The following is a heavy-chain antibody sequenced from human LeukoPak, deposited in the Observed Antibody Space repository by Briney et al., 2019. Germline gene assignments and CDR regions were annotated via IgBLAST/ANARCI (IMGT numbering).Heavy chain of an antibody. CDR2: IWYDGSNK. J-gene: IGHJ3*02. Sequence: GRSLRLSCAASGFTFSSYGMHWVRQAPGKGLEWVAVIWYDGSNKYYADSVKGRFTISRDDSKNTLYLQMNSLRAEDTAVYYCARAKDYGDYRDAFDIWGQGTMVTVSS. CDR1: GFTFSSYG. D-gene: IGHD4-17*01. CDR3: ARAKDYGDYRDAFDI. V-gene: IGHV3-33*01.